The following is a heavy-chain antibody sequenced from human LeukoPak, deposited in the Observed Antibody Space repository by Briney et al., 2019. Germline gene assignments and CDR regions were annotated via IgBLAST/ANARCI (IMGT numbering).Heavy chain of an antibody. CDR2: ISSSSNCI. V-gene: IGHV3-21*01. CDR3: ARSLTSGNSYNSFDC. CDR1: GFTFSSYS. J-gene: IGHJ4*02. Sequence: PGGSLRLSCAASGFTFSSYSMNWVRQAPGKGLEWVSSISSSSNCIYYANSIKGRFTISRDNAKNSLYLQMNSLRAEDTAVYYCARSLTSGNSYNSFDCWGQGTLVTVSS. D-gene: IGHD3-10*01.